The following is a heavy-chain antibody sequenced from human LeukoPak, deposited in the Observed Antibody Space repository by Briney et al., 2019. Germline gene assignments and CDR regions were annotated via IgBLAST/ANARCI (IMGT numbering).Heavy chain of an antibody. CDR1: GFTVTSYG. Sequence: GASVKVSCKASGFTVTSYGFTWVRQAPGQGLEWMGWISAYNGDTKYAQKVQGRLTLTTDTSTSTAYRGLRSLGSDDSAVYYCARDRRIAAGGITPDFWGQGTLVTVSS. CDR3: ARDRRIAAGGITPDF. J-gene: IGHJ4*02. D-gene: IGHD6-13*01. V-gene: IGHV1-18*01. CDR2: ISAYNGDT.